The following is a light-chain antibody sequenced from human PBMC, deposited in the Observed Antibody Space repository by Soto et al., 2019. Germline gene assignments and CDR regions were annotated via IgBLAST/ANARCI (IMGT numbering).Light chain of an antibody. CDR2: GTS. Sequence: EIVLTQSPGTLSLSPGERATLSCRASQSVTSSNLVWYQQKPGQAPRLLIYGTSSRATGIPDRVSGSGSGTDFTLAMSGFEPEDFAVYYCQQYGGSYTFGPGTMLEIK. CDR1: QSVTSSN. V-gene: IGKV3-20*01. J-gene: IGKJ2*01. CDR3: QQYGGSYT.